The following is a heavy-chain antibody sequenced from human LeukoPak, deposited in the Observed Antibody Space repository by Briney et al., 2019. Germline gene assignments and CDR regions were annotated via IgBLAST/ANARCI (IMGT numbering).Heavy chain of an antibody. J-gene: IGHJ4*02. CDR2: INPSSGST. D-gene: IGHD3-10*01. CDR3: AKDLSEGRYGSGGDYFDY. V-gene: IGHV1-46*01. Sequence: ASVKASCKASGYTFTSYYMHWVRQAPGQGLEWMGIINPSSGSTSYAQKFQGRVTMTRDTSTSTVCMELSSLRSEDTAVYYCAKDLSEGRYGSGGDYFDYWGQGTLVTVSS. CDR1: GYTFTSYY.